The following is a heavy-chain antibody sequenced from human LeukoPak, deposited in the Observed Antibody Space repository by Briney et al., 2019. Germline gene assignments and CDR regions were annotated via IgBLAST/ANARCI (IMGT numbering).Heavy chain of an antibody. J-gene: IGHJ4*02. V-gene: IGHV4-34*01. Sequence: SETLSLTCAVYGGSFSVYYWSWIRQPPGEGREWIGEINDSVSTNYNPSLKSRVTISVDTSKNQFSLKLSSVTAADTAVYYCARGVPLRFLYYVREAPKYYFDYWGQGTLVTVSS. CDR3: ARGVPLRFLYYVREAPKYYFDY. D-gene: IGHD3-3*01. CDR2: INDSVST. CDR1: GGSFSVYY.